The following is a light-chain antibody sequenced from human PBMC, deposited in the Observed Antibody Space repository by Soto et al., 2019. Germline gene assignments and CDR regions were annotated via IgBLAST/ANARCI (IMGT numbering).Light chain of an antibody. J-gene: IGKJ3*01. V-gene: IGKV1-39*01. CDR2: AAS. CDR1: QSSSSY. CDR3: QQSYRTPFT. Sequence: DIQMTKSPSSLSASVGDRVTITCRASQSSSSYLNWYQQKPGKAPKLLIYAASSWQSGVPSRFSGSGSGTDFTLTISSLQPEDFATYYCQQSYRTPFTFGPGTKVDMK.